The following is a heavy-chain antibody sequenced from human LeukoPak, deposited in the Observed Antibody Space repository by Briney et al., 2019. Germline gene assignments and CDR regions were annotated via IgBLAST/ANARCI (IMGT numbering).Heavy chain of an antibody. CDR1: GLTFSSYG. Sequence: GGSLRLSCAASGLTFSSYGMHWVRQAPGKGLEWVAVIWYDGSNKYYADYVKGRFTISRDNSKNTLYLQMNSLRAEDTAVYYCATFGSFDYWGQGTLVTVSS. CDR3: ATFGSFDY. V-gene: IGHV3-33*01. CDR2: IWYDGSNK. D-gene: IGHD3-10*01. J-gene: IGHJ4*02.